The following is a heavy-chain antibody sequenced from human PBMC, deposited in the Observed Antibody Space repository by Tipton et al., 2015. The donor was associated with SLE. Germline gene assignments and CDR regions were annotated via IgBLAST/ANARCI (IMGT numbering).Heavy chain of an antibody. J-gene: IGHJ6*03. CDR1: GGSISSGRYY. CDR2: IHYSGST. Sequence: TLSLTCTVSGGSISSGRYYWHWIRQPPGKGLEWIGYIHYSGSTNYNPSLKSRVTISVDTSKKQFSLKVSSVTAADTAVYYCARDGDYYMDAWGKGTTVTVSS. V-gene: IGHV4-61*01. CDR3: ARDGDYYMDA.